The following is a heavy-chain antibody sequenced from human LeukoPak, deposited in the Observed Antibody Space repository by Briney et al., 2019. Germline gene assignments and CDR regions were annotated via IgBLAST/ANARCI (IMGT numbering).Heavy chain of an antibody. CDR3: ARDLDYNDNSDYDSFDI. V-gene: IGHV1-2*02. CDR1: GYTLTAYY. J-gene: IGHJ3*02. D-gene: IGHD3-22*01. Sequence: EASVKVSCKASGYTLTAYYIHWVRQAPGQGLEWMGWVNPKSGATKYTRNFEGRVTMTRDTSINTAYMEVNRLKSDDTAVYYCARDLDYNDNSDYDSFDIWGQGTMVTVSS. CDR2: VNPKSGAT.